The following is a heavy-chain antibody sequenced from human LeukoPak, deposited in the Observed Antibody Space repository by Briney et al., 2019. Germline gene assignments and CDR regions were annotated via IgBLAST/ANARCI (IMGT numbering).Heavy chain of an antibody. D-gene: IGHD3-3*01. J-gene: IGHJ6*03. CDR2: ISGSGGST. Sequence: GGSLRLSCAASGFTFSSYAMSWVRQAPGKGLEWVSAISGSGGSTYYADSVKGRFTISRDNSKNTLYLQMNSLRAEDTAVYYCARYYDFWSGYALIDYYYYMDVWGKGTTVTVSS. V-gene: IGHV3-23*01. CDR1: GFTFSSYA. CDR3: ARYYDFWSGYALIDYYYYMDV.